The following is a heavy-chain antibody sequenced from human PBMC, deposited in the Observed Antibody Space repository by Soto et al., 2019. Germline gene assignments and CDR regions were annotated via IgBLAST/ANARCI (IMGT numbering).Heavy chain of an antibody. V-gene: IGHV3-21*01. CDR3: AREYTAWPLAYGLDV. Sequence: GGSLRLSCVGSGFTFSTYSINWVRQAPGKGLGWVSSISSRSDIYYADSVKGRFTISRDNAKNSVSLQMNSLRAEDTAVYYCAREYTAWPLAYGLDVWGQGTTVTVSS. CDR1: GFTFSTYS. D-gene: IGHD2-2*02. CDR2: ISSRSDI. J-gene: IGHJ6*02.